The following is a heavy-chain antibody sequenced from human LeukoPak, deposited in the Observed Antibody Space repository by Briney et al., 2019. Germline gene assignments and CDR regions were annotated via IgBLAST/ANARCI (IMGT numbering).Heavy chain of an antibody. J-gene: IGHJ6*03. CDR3: ASRGTLAAAGGYYYYYYMDV. V-gene: IGHV4-34*01. CDR1: GGSFSGYY. Sequence: SATLSPTCAVDGGSFSGYYWSWIRQPPGKGRESIGEINHSGSTNYNPSLKSRVTIPVDTSKNQFSLKLSSVTAADTAVYYCASRGTLAAAGGYYYYYYMDVWGKGTTVTVSS. CDR2: INHSGST. D-gene: IGHD6-13*01.